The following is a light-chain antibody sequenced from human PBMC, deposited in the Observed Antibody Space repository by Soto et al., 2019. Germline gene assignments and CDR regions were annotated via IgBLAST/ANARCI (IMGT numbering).Light chain of an antibody. CDR2: DVS. Sequence: DVQMTQSPSTLSASAGDRVTITCRASHSINNLLAWYQQKPGKAPKFRIYDVSTLESGVPSRFSGSGSGTEFTLTISSLQPDDFATYYCQQYDSYPGTFGQGTKWIS. J-gene: IGKJ1*01. V-gene: IGKV1-5*01. CDR3: QQYDSYPGT. CDR1: HSINNL.